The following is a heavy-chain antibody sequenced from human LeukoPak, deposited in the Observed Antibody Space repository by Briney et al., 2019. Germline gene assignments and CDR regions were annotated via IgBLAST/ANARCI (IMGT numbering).Heavy chain of an antibody. CDR1: GFTFDDYA. CDR2: ISWNSGSI. D-gene: IGHD6-13*01. CDR3: AKDKGYIGEDAFDI. Sequence: GGSLRLSCAASGFTFDDYAMHWVRQAPGKGLEWVSGISWNSGSIGYADSVKGRFTFSRDNARNSLYLQMNILRAEDKALYYCAKDKGYIGEDAFDIWGQGTMVTVSS. V-gene: IGHV3-9*01. J-gene: IGHJ3*02.